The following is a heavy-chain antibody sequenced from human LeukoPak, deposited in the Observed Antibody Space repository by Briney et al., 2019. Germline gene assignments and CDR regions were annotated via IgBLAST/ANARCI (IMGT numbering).Heavy chain of an antibody. CDR2: IYTSGST. Sequence: SQTLSLTCTVSGGSISSGSYYWSWIRQPAGKGLAWIGRIYTSGSTNYNPSLKSRVTISVDTSKNQFSLKLSSVTAADTAVYYCASGIAVAGTNYWGQGTLVTVSS. J-gene: IGHJ4*02. D-gene: IGHD6-19*01. V-gene: IGHV4-61*02. CDR3: ASGIAVAGTNY. CDR1: GGSISSGSYY.